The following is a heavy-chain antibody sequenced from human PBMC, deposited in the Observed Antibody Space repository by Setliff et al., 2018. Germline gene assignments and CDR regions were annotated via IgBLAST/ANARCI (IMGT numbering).Heavy chain of an antibody. CDR2: MLPLHGTR. D-gene: IGHD4-17*01. Sequence: SVKVSCKASGGTFGLSAISWVRQAPGQGLEWVGGMLPLHGTRNDTPKLQGRVSITADESKTTVFMELSSLTSEDTAIYFCVRAPPALHGEYGYFDLWGRGTLVTVSS. J-gene: IGHJ2*01. CDR1: GGTFGLSA. V-gene: IGHV1-69*13. CDR3: VRAPPALHGEYGYFDL.